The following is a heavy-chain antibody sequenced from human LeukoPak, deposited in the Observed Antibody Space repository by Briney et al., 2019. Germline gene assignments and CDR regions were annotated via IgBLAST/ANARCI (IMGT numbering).Heavy chain of an antibody. CDR3: ARYRNSLLTFDY. V-gene: IGHV4-4*02. J-gene: IGHJ4*02. CDR1: GDSISSGNW. CDR2: VYHSGST. Sequence: PSGTLSLTCAVSGDSISSGNWWSWVRQPPGKGLEWIGEVYHSGSTNYNPSLQSRVTISVDRSKNQFSLKLSSVTAADTAVYYCARYRNSLLTFDYWGQGTLFTVSS. D-gene: IGHD2-21*01.